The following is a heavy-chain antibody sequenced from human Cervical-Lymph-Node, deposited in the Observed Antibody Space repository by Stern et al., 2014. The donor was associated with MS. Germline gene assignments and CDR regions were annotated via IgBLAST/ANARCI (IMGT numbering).Heavy chain of an antibody. CDR3: ARATSDYIWGTYRFLDS. CDR1: GGTISNYI. Sequence: QVQLVQSGAEVKKPGSSVKVSCKASGGTISNYIIGWVRQAPGPGLEWMGGIIPMFGIENYAEKFEDRFTITAYESTSTAYMDLSSLRSEDTAVYYCARATSDYIWGTYRFLDSWGQGTLVIVSS. J-gene: IGHJ4*02. CDR2: IIPMFGIE. V-gene: IGHV1-69*01. D-gene: IGHD3-16*02.